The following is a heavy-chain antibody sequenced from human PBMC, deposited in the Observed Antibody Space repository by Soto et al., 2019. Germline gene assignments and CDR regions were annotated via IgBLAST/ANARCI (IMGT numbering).Heavy chain of an antibody. Sequence: EVQLVESGGGLVQPGGSLRLSCAASGFTFSSYSMNWVRQAPGKGLEWVSYISSSSSTIYYADSVKGRFTISRDNAKNSLYLQMNSLRAEDTAVYYCARDVIGYSSSDRYYYYYMDVWGKGTTVTVSS. V-gene: IGHV3-48*01. CDR1: GFTFSSYS. CDR2: ISSSSSTI. CDR3: ARDVIGYSSSDRYYYYYMDV. D-gene: IGHD6-6*01. J-gene: IGHJ6*03.